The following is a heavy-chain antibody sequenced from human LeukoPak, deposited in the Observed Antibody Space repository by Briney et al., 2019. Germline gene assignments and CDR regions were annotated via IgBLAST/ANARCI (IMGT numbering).Heavy chain of an antibody. D-gene: IGHD2-2*01. CDR1: GGSISSGSYY. CDR2: IYTSGST. CDR3: ARVNPVYCSSTSCYTFDY. J-gene: IGHJ4*02. Sequence: SETLSLTCTVSGGSISSGSYYWSWIRQPAGKGPEWIGRIYTSGSTNYNPSLKSRVTISVDTSKNQFSLKLSSVTAADTAVYYCARVNPVYCSSTSCYTFDYWGQGTLVTVSS. V-gene: IGHV4-61*02.